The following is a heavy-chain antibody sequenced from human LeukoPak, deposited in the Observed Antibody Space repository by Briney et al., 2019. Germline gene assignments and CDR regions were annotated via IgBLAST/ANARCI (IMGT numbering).Heavy chain of an antibody. V-gene: IGHV4-4*08. D-gene: IGHD6-6*01. CDR1: GGSISSYY. CDR2: VYSSGNT. Sequence: SETLSLTCTVSGGSISSYYWSWIRQPPGKGLEWIGRVYSSGNTNYNPSLKSRVTISIDTSKNQFSLKLSSVTAADTAAYYCARGVGSSSSNWFDPWGQGTLVTVSS. CDR3: ARGVGSSSSNWFDP. J-gene: IGHJ5*02.